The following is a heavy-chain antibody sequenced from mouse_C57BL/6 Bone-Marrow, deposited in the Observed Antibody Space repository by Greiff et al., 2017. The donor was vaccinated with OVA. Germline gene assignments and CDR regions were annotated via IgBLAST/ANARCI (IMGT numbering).Heavy chain of an antibody. CDR2: IYPGNSDT. CDR3: TRNPYYYGPWFAY. Sequence: VQLQQSGTVLARPGASVKMSCKTSGYTFTSYWMHWVKQRPGQGLEWIGAIYPGNSDTSYNQKFKGKAKLTAVTSASTAYMELSSLTNEDSAVYYCTRNPYYYGPWFAYWGQGTLVTVSA. D-gene: IGHD1-1*01. V-gene: IGHV1-5*01. J-gene: IGHJ3*01. CDR1: GYTFTSYW.